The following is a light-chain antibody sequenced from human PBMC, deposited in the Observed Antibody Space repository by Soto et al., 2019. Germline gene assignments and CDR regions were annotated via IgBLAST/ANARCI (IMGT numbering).Light chain of an antibody. Sequence: EIELTQSPGTLSLSPGERATLFCRASQSVSSDLAWYQQKPCQAPRLLIYGASTRATGIPARFSGSGSGTEFILTISRLQSEDFAVYYCQQYNNWPPWTFGQGTKLDIK. CDR1: QSVSSD. CDR2: GAS. V-gene: IGKV3D-15*01. CDR3: QQYNNWPPWT. J-gene: IGKJ1*01.